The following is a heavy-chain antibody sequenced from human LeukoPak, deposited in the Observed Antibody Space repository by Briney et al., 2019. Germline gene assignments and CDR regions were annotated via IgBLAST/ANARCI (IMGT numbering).Heavy chain of an antibody. CDR1: GGSFSGYY. D-gene: IGHD2-2*01. CDR3: ARVPGYCSSTSCDH. CDR2: INHSGST. J-gene: IGHJ5*02. V-gene: IGHV4-34*01. Sequence: SETLSLTCAVYGGSFSGYYWSWIRQPPGKGLEWIGEINHSGSTNYNPSLKSRVTISVDTSKNQFSLKLSSVTAADTAVYYCARVPGYCSSTSCDHWGQGTLVTVSS.